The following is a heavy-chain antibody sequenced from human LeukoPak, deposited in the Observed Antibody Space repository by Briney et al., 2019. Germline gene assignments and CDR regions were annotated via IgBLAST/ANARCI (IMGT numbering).Heavy chain of an antibody. CDR2: ISTSGGST. J-gene: IGHJ4*02. CDR1: GFTFNSYA. Sequence: GGSLRPSCAASGFTFNSYAISWVRQAPGKGLEWVSGISTSGGSTYYADSVKGRFTISRDNSKNTLYLQMNSLRAEDTAIYYCAKLKNVAVAGTRGYFDYWGQGTLVTVSS. CDR3: AKLKNVAVAGTRGYFDY. V-gene: IGHV3-23*01. D-gene: IGHD6-19*01.